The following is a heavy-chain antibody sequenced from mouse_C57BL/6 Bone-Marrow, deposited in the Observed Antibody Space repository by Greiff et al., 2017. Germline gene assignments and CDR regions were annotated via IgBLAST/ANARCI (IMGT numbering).Heavy chain of an antibody. J-gene: IGHJ4*01. CDR2: IYPRSGNT. Sequence: QVQLQQSGAELVKPGASVKLSCKASGYTFTSYWMHWVKQRTGQGLEWIGEIYPRSGNTYYNEKFKGKATLTADKSSSTAYMELRSLTSEDSAVYFCARRWGFYDHYAMDYWGQGTSVTVSS. V-gene: IGHV1-81*01. CDR3: ARRWGFYDHYAMDY. D-gene: IGHD2-3*01. CDR1: GYTFTSYW.